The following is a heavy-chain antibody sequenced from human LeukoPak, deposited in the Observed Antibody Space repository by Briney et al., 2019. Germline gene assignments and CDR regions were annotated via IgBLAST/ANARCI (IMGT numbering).Heavy chain of an antibody. CDR3: ATQSSAIFGVDQPFDY. CDR2: ISGSGGST. J-gene: IGHJ4*02. D-gene: IGHD3-3*01. Sequence: GGSLRLSCAASGFTFSSYAMSWVRQAPGKGLEWVSAISGSGGSTYYADSVKGRFTISRDNSKNTLYLQMNSLRAEDTAVYYCATQSSAIFGVDQPFDYWGQGTLVTVSS. CDR1: GFTFSSYA. V-gene: IGHV3-23*01.